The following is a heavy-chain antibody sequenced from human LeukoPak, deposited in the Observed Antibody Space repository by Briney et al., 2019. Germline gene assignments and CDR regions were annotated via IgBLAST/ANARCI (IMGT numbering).Heavy chain of an antibody. J-gene: IGHJ4*02. CDR3: ARGVASGSYYLD. D-gene: IGHD3-10*01. CDR1: GGSFSGYY. CDR2: INRGGNT. V-gene: IGHV4-34*01. Sequence: SETLSLTCAVYGGSFSGYYWTWIRQAPGEGLEWIGEINRGGNTHYNPSLESRVSISVDTSKNHFSLRLNPVTAADTAVYHCARGVASGSYYLDWGQGTLVTVSS.